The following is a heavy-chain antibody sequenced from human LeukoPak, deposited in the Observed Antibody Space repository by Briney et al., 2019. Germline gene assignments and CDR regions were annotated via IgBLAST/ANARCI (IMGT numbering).Heavy chain of an antibody. CDR1: GFTFSSYA. CDR3: ARDKVTMVRGKQNWFDP. CDR2: ISGSGGST. J-gene: IGHJ5*02. Sequence: GGSLRLSCAASGFTFSSYAMSWVRQAPGKGLEWVSAISGSGGSTYYADSVKGRFTISRDNSKNTLYLQMNSLRAEDTAVYYCARDKVTMVRGKQNWFDPWGQGTLVTVSS. D-gene: IGHD3-10*01. V-gene: IGHV3-23*01.